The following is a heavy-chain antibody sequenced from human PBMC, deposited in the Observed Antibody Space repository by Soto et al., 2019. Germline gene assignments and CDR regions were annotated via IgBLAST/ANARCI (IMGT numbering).Heavy chain of an antibody. V-gene: IGHV3-30-3*01. CDR2: ISYDGSNK. J-gene: IGHJ6*02. CDR3: ARGQQLVGDYDGMDV. Sequence: QVQLVESGGGVVQPGRSLRLSCAASGFTFSSYAMHWVRQAPGKGLEWVAVISYDGSNKYYADSVKGRFTIYRDNSKNTLYLQMNSLRAEDTAVYYCARGQQLVGDYDGMDVWGQGTTVTVSS. D-gene: IGHD6-13*01. CDR1: GFTFSSYA.